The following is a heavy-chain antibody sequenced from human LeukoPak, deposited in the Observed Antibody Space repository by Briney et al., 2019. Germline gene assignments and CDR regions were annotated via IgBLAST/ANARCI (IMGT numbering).Heavy chain of an antibody. V-gene: IGHV4-34*01. J-gene: IGHJ4*02. CDR1: GGSFSGYY. CDR2: INHSGST. CDR3: ARDDVRYSSSGGY. Sequence: PSETLSLTCAVYGGSFSGYYWSWIRQPPGKGLEWIGEINHSGSTNYNPSLKSRVTISVDTSKNQFSLKLSSVTAADTAVYYCARDDVRYSSSGGYWGQGTLVTVSS. D-gene: IGHD6-13*01.